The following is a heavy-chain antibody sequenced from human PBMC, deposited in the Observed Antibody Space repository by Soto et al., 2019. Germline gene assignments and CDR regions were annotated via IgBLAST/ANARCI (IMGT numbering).Heavy chain of an antibody. Sequence: PSDTLSLTCTVSGDSISKSGHYWGWIRQPPGMALEWIGGIDYRGSTLYNPSLRSRITMSIDTSKKFFSLKLTSVSASDTALYYYTRLLTPYDTPGPSWFGPWGQGTLVTVSS. CDR3: TRLLTPYDTPGPSWFGP. J-gene: IGHJ5*02. CDR1: GDSISKSGHY. D-gene: IGHD3-9*01. CDR2: IDYRGST. V-gene: IGHV4-39*02.